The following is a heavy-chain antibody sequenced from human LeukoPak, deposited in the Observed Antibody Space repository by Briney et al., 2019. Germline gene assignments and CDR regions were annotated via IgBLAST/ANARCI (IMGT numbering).Heavy chain of an antibody. CDR3: ARDALRLAPAPHYFDY. J-gene: IGHJ4*02. D-gene: IGHD6-19*01. CDR2: ISSSSSTI. V-gene: IGHV3-48*04. Sequence: GGSLRLSCAAFEFTYSSYAMTWVRQAPGKGLEWVSYISSSSSTIYYADSVKGRFTISRDNAKNSLYLRMNSLRAEDTAVYYCARDALRLAPAPHYFDYWGQGTLVTVSS. CDR1: EFTYSSYA.